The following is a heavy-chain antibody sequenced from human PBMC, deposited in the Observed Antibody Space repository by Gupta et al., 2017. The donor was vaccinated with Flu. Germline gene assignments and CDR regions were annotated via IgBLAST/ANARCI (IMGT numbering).Heavy chain of an antibody. CDR2: TYYRSKWYT. Sequence: IRQSPSRGLEWLGRTYYRSKWYTDYAVSVKIRITINPDTSKNQFSLQLSSVTPEDTAMYYCARAATMVRFDSWGQGTLVAVSS. D-gene: IGHD3-10*01. CDR3: ARAATMVRFDS. V-gene: IGHV6-1*01. J-gene: IGHJ4*02.